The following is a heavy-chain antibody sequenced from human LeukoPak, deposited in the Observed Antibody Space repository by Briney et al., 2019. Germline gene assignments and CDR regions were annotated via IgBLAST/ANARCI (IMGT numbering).Heavy chain of an antibody. J-gene: IGHJ3*02. D-gene: IGHD3-22*01. CDR1: GFTFSSY. Sequence: GSLRLSCAASGFTFSSYWSWIRQPPGKGLEWIGYIYYSGSTNYNPSLKSRVTISVDTSKNQFSLKLSSVTAADTAVYYCARDWRYYYDSSGYSNRGAFDIWGQGTMVTVSS. V-gene: IGHV4-59*01. CDR2: IYYSGST. CDR3: ARDWRYYYDSSGYSNRGAFDI.